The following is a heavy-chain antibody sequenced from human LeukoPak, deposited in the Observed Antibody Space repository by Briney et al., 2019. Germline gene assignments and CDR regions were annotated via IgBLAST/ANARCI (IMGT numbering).Heavy chain of an antibody. D-gene: IGHD3-16*02. CDR2: IYYSGST. CDR3: ALAGLRLGELSHGD. V-gene: IGHV4-59*08. CDR1: GGSISSYY. J-gene: IGHJ4*02. Sequence: SETLSLTCTVPGGSISSYYWSWIRQPPGKGLEWIGYIYYSGSTNYNPSLKSRVTISVDTPKNQFSLKLSSVTAADTAVYYCALAGLRLGELSHGDWGQGTLVTVSS.